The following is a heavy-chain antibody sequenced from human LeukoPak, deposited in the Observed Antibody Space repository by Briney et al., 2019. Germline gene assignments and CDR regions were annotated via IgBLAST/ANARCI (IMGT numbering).Heavy chain of an antibody. D-gene: IGHD3-22*01. CDR2: ISDSGGST. J-gene: IGHJ4*02. CDR1: GFTFSSYA. CDR3: AKGPFSSRGYKGYDS. Sequence: GGSLRLSCAASGFTFSSYAMSWVRQAPGKGLEWVSAISDSGGSTYHADSVKGRFTTSRDNSKNTVYLQMNSLRAEDTAVYYCAKGPFSSRGYKGYDSWGQGTLVTVSS. V-gene: IGHV3-23*01.